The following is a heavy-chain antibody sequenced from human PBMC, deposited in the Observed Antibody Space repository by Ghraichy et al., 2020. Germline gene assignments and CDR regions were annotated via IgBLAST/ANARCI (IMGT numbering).Heavy chain of an antibody. CDR2: ISAYNGNT. J-gene: IGHJ5*02. V-gene: IGHV1-18*01. D-gene: IGHD2-2*01. CDR3: ARGGCSSTSCYGGWFDP. CDR1: GYTFTSYG. Sequence: ASVKVSCKASGYTFTSYGISWVRQAPGQGLEWMGWISAYNGNTNYAQKLQGRVTMTTDTSTSTAYMELRSLRSDDTAVYYCARGGCSSTSCYGGWFDPWGQGTLVTVSS.